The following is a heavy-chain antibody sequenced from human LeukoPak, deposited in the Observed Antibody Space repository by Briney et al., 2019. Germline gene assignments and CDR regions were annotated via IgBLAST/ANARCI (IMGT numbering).Heavy chain of an antibody. CDR2: IYSGGST. CDR1: GFTVSSNY. J-gene: IGHJ6*03. D-gene: IGHD6-6*01. V-gene: IGHV3-53*01. CDR3: ARGAYSSSAYYMDV. Sequence: GGSLRLSCAASGFTVSSNYMSWVRQAPGKGLEWVSVIYSGGSTYYADSVKGRFTISRDNSKNTLYLQMNSLRAEDTAVYYCARGAYSSSAYYMDVWGKGTTVIVSS.